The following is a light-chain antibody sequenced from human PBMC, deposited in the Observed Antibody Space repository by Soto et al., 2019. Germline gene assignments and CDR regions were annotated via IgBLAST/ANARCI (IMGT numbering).Light chain of an antibody. Sequence: QSALTQPRSVSGSPGQSVTISCTGTSSDVGGYNYVFWYQQHPGKAPKLMIYDVNKRPSGVPDRFSGSKSGNTASLTISGLQAEDEADYYCCLYAASYTYVFGTGTKVTVL. J-gene: IGLJ1*01. CDR3: CLYAASYTYV. CDR2: DVN. V-gene: IGLV2-11*01. CDR1: SSDVGGYNY.